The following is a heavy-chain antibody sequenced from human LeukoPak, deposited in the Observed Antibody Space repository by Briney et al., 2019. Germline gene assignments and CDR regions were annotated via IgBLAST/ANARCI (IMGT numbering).Heavy chain of an antibody. D-gene: IGHD6-6*01. CDR2: ISGSGGST. V-gene: IGHV3-23*01. CDR1: GFTFSSCA. Sequence: GGSLRLFCAASGFTFSSCAMSWVRQAPGKGLEWVSAISGSGGSTYYAGSVKGRFTISRDNSKNTLFLQMNSLRAEDTAVYYCAKGTYSSSPRDYWGQGTLVTVSS. CDR3: AKGTYSSSPRDY. J-gene: IGHJ4*02.